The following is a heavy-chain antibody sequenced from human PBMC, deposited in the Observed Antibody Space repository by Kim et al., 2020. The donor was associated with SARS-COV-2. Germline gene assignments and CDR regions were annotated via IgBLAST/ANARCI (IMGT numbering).Heavy chain of an antibody. CDR1: GGTFSSYA. CDR3: ARVRTVPHFYYYYYGMDV. J-gene: IGHJ6*02. CDR2: IIPIFGTA. Sequence: SVKVSCKASGGTFSSYAISWVRQAPGQGLEWMGGIIPIFGTANYAQKFQGRVTITADESTSTAYMELSSLRSEDTAVYYCARVRTVPHFYYYYYGMDVWGQGTTVTVSS. V-gene: IGHV1-69*13. D-gene: IGHD4-17*01.